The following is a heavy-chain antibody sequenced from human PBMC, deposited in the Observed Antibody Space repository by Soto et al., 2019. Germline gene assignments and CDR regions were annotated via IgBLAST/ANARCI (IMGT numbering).Heavy chain of an antibody. Sequence: LATLSLTCTVSGGSISSYYWSWIRQPPGKGLEWIGYIYYSGSTNYNPSLTSRVTLSVDTSKNQFSLKLSSVTAAYTVVYYVARGDTNSDYGGQGTLVTVSS. V-gene: IGHV4-59*01. CDR2: IYYSGST. D-gene: IGHD2-2*01. CDR1: GGSISSYY. CDR3: ARGDTNSDY. J-gene: IGHJ4*02.